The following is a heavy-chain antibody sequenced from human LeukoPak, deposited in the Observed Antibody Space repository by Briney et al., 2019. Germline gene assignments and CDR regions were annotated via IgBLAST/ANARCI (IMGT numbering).Heavy chain of an antibody. Sequence: SETLSLTCAVYGGSFSGYYWSWIRQPPGKGLEWIGDINHSGSTNYNPSLKSRVTISVDTSKNQFSLKLSSVTAADTAVYCCARGLNLAHPYMDVWGKGTTVTVSS. V-gene: IGHV4-34*01. CDR1: GGSFSGYY. CDR3: ARGLNLAHPYMDV. CDR2: INHSGST. J-gene: IGHJ6*03.